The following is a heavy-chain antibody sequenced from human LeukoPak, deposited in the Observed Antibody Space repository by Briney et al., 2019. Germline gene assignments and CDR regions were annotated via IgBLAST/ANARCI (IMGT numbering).Heavy chain of an antibody. V-gene: IGHV4-39*01. J-gene: IGHJ4*02. Sequence: KSSETLSLTCTVSGGSISSSSYYWGWLRQPPGKGLEWIGIIYYTGSTYYNLSLKSRVTISVDMSKNQFSLKLSSVTAADTAVYYCANTVWAVAAFDFWGQGTLVTVSS. CDR1: GGSISSSSYY. D-gene: IGHD6-19*01. CDR3: ANTVWAVAAFDF. CDR2: IYYTGST.